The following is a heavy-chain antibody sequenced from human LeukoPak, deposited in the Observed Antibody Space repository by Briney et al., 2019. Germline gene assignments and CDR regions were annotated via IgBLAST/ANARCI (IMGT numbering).Heavy chain of an antibody. CDR3: AKGAYAYASGTYYFDY. J-gene: IGHJ4*02. CDR2: ISHDGANE. V-gene: IGHV3-30*18. Sequence: PGRSLRHFCLASGFTSNTYDMHWVRQAPGKGLDCVAVISHDGANEYYADSVKGRFAISRDISKNTLYLHMSSLRPDDTAVYYCAKGAYAYASGTYYFDYWGQGTLVTVSS. D-gene: IGHD3-10*01. CDR1: GFTSNTYD.